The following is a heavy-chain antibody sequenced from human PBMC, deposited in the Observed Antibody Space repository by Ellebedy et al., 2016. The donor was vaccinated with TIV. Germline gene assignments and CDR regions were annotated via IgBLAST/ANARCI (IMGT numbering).Heavy chain of an antibody. J-gene: IGHJ4*02. V-gene: IGHV4-61*01. CDR2: IYYSGST. CDR3: ARGLGHTPDY. CDR1: GGSASSGSYY. D-gene: IGHD2-15*01. Sequence: SETLSLTXTVSGGSASSGSYYWSWIRQPPGKGLEWIGYIYYSGSTNYNPSLKSRVTISVDTSKNQFSLKLSSVTAADTAVYYCARGLGHTPDYWGQGTLVTVSS.